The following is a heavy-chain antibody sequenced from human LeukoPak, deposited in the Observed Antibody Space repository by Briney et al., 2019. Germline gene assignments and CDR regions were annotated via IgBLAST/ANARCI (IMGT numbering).Heavy chain of an antibody. D-gene: IGHD3-10*01. CDR2: IYSGGNT. J-gene: IGHJ4*02. V-gene: IGHV3-53*01. Sequence: GGSLSLSCAASGFTVSFNYMTWVRQAPGKGLEWVSLIYSGGNTYYAGSVKGRFTISRDESKNTLYLQMNSLRAEDTAVYYCARVGSGSGSYGSGNYYFDDWGPGTLVTVSS. CDR1: GFTVSFNY. CDR3: ARVGSGSGSYGSGNYYFDD.